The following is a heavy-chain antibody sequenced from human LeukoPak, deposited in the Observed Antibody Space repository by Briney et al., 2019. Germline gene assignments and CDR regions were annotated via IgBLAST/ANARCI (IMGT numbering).Heavy chain of an antibody. CDR3: ARASGGIVVVPAAVGGDY. CDR1: GYTFTGYY. CDR2: INPNSGGT. V-gene: IGHV1-2*02. Sequence: ASVKVSCKASGYTFTGYYMHWVRQAPGQGLEWMGWINPNSGGTNYAQKFQGRVTMTRDMSISTAYMELSRLRSDDTAVYYCARASGGIVVVPAAVGGDYWGQGTLVTVSS. D-gene: IGHD2-2*01. J-gene: IGHJ4*02.